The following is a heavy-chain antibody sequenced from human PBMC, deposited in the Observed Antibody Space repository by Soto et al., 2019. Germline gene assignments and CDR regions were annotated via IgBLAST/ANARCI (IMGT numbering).Heavy chain of an antibody. Sequence: EVQLLESGGGLVQPGGSLRLSCAASGFTFSSYAMSWVRQAPGKGLEWVSAISGSGGSTYYADSVKGRFTISRDNSKNPLYLQMNSLRAEDTAVYYWAKGGGWELLGWFDPWGQGTLVTVSS. CDR3: AKGGGWELLGWFDP. D-gene: IGHD1-26*01. CDR2: ISGSGGST. J-gene: IGHJ5*02. CDR1: GFTFSSYA. V-gene: IGHV3-23*01.